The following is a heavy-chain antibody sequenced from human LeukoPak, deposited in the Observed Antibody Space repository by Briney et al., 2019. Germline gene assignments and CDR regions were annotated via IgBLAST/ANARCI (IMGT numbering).Heavy chain of an antibody. D-gene: IGHD6-25*01. CDR1: GYSITSGYY. J-gene: IGHJ6*03. CDR2: IYHSGST. V-gene: IGHV4-38-2*02. CDR3: AREPVIYITAYYYYYMDV. Sequence: TSETLSLTCTVSGYSITSGYYWGWIRQPPGKGLEWIGSIYHSGSTHYNPSLNSRVTMSVDTYKNQVSLKLSSVTAADTAVYYCAREPVIYITAYYYYYMDVWGKGTTVTVSS.